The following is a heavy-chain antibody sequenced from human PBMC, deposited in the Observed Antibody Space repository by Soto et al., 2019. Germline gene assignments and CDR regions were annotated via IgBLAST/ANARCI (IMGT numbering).Heavy chain of an antibody. V-gene: IGHV3-7*01. CDR1: GFTFSSYW. Sequence: GGSLRLSCAASGFTFSSYWMSWVRQAPGKGLEWVANIKQDGSEKYYVDSVKGRFTISRDNAKNSLYLQMNSLRAEETAVYYCARDDWGGIVVVVAATFAFDIWGQGKMVTFSS. CDR3: ARDDWGGIVVVVAATFAFDI. CDR2: IKQDGSEK. D-gene: IGHD2-15*01. J-gene: IGHJ3*02.